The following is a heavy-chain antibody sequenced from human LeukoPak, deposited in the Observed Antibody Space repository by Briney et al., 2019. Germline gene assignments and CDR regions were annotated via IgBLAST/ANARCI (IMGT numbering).Heavy chain of an antibody. CDR3: AREHYDYVWGNHRYIDY. Sequence: ASVKVSCKTSGYTFTSYDINWVRQATGQGLEWMGWMNPNSGDAGYTQKFQGRVTMTRNTSISTAYMELSSLRSEDTAVYYCAREHYDYVWGNHRYIDYRGQGTLVTVSS. CDR1: GYTFTSYD. J-gene: IGHJ4*02. CDR2: MNPNSGDA. V-gene: IGHV1-8*01. D-gene: IGHD3-16*02.